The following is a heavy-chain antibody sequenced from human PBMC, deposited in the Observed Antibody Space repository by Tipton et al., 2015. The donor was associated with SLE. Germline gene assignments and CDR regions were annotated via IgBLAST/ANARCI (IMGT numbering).Heavy chain of an antibody. Sequence: LRLSCTVSGGSISSSSYYWGWIRQPPGKGLEWIGSIYYSGSTYYNPSLKSRVTISVDTSKNQFSLKLSSVTAADTAVYYCAREEGVGGFDYWGQGTLVTVSS. CDR3: AREEGVGGFDY. D-gene: IGHD1-26*01. J-gene: IGHJ4*02. CDR2: IYYSGST. CDR1: GGSISSSSYY. V-gene: IGHV4-39*07.